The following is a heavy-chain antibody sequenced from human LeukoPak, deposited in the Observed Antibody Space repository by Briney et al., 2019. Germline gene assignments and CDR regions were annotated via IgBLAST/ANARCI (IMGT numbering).Heavy chain of an antibody. V-gene: IGHV3-23*01. J-gene: IGHJ4*02. CDR1: GFTLSSYS. Sequence: SGRSLRLSCAASGFTLSSYSMNWVRQAPGKGLEWVSAISGSGGSTYYADSVKGRFTISRDNSKNTLYLQMNSLRAEDTAVYYCAKDSYGDYNFDYWGQGTLVTVSS. D-gene: IGHD4-17*01. CDR3: AKDSYGDYNFDY. CDR2: ISGSGGST.